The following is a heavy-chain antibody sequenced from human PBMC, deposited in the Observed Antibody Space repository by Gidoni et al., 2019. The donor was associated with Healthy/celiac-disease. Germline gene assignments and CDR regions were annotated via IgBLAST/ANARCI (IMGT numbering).Heavy chain of an antibody. V-gene: IGHV4-61*02. CDR2: IYTGGST. CDR1: GGCISSGSYD. Sequence: QVQLQESGPGLVKPSQTLSLTCTVYGGCISSGSYDWSWIRQPAGKGLEWIGRIYTGGSTNYNPSLKSRVTISVDTSKNQFSLKLSSVTAADTAVYYCARDGYFDWLPPNYYYYYYMDVWGKGTTVTVSS. CDR3: ARDGYFDWLPPNYYYYYYMDV. D-gene: IGHD3-9*01. J-gene: IGHJ6*03.